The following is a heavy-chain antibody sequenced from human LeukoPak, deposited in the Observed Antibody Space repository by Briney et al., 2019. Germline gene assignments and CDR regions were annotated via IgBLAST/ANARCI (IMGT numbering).Heavy chain of an antibody. V-gene: IGHV1-24*01. CDR3: ATWLFLEGYYYMDV. CDR1: GYTLTELS. J-gene: IGHJ6*03. D-gene: IGHD3-3*01. Sequence: ASVKVSCKVSGYTLTELSMHWVRQAPGKGLEWMGGFDPEDGETIYAQKFQGRVTMTEDTSTDTAYIELSSLRSEDTAVYYCATWLFLEGYYYMDVWGKGTTVTVSS. CDR2: FDPEDGET.